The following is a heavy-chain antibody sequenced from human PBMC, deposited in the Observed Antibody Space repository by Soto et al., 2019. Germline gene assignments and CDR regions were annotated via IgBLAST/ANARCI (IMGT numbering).Heavy chain of an antibody. D-gene: IGHD1-1*01. J-gene: IGHJ5*02. CDR1: GYSFTSHY. CDR3: ALDQIRNDLVWSFDP. CDR2: IYPGGVNI. V-gene: IGHV1-46*03. Sequence: ASVKVSCKAIGYSFTSHYMHWVRQAPGQGLEWMGTIYPGGVNIGYAQKFRGRVTMTKDTSTSTVYMELNSLTSEDTAVYYCALDQIRNDLVWSFDPWAQRSMVTVSS.